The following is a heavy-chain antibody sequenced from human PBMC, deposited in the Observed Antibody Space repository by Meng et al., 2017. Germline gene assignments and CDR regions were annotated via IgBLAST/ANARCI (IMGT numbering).Heavy chain of an antibody. CDR1: GGSISSGGYY. V-gene: IGHV4-31*03. CDR3: ARDLHYGSGSYNWFDP. CDR2: IYYSGST. Sequence: QVASRAADPALVQPAQTLSLTCTVSGGSISSGGYYWSWIRQHPGKGLEWIGYIYYSGSTYYNPSLKSRVTISVDTSKNQFSLKLSSVTAADTAVYYCARDLHYGSGSYNWFDPWGQGTLVTVSS. J-gene: IGHJ5*02. D-gene: IGHD3-10*01.